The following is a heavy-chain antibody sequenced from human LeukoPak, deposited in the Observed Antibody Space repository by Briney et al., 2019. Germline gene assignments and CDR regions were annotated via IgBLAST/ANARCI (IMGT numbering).Heavy chain of an antibody. CDR3: ARDRTYGYIDN. Sequence: GSLRLSCAASGFTFSNAWMSWVRQAPGKGLEWIGYIDYDGSTNYNPSLRSRVTISVDTSKNQLSLELTSVTAADTAIYYCARDRTYGYIDNWGQGTRVTVSS. D-gene: IGHD3-10*01. V-gene: IGHV4-59*01. CDR1: GFTFSNAW. J-gene: IGHJ4*02. CDR2: IDYDGST.